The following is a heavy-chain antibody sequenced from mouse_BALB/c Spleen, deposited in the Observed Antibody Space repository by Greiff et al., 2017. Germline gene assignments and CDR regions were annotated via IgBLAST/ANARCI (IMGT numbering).Heavy chain of an antibody. CDR3: TRDRDYGSSYGGYYFDY. J-gene: IGHJ2*01. CDR2: ISSGGSYT. D-gene: IGHD1-1*01. V-gene: IGHV5-6-4*01. Sequence: EVQGVESGGGLVKPGGSLKLSCAASGFTFSSYTMSWVRQTPEKRLEWVATISSGGSYTYYPDSVKGRFTISRDNAKNTLYLQMSSLKSEDTAMYYCTRDRDYGSSYGGYYFDYWGQGTTLTVSS. CDR1: GFTFSSYT.